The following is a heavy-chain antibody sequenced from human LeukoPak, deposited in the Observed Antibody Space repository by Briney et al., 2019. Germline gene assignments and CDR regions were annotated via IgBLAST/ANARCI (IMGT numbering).Heavy chain of an antibody. V-gene: IGHV4-59*01. CDR2: IYYSGST. D-gene: IGHD2-15*01. CDR1: GGSISSYY. CDR3: AHSGPTAYSDY. Sequence: KTSETLSLTCTVSGGSISSYYWNWIRQPPGKGLEWIGYIYYSGSTNYNPSLKSRVTISVDTSKNQFSLKLSSVTAADTAVYYCAHSGPTAYSDYWGQGTLVTVSS. J-gene: IGHJ4*02.